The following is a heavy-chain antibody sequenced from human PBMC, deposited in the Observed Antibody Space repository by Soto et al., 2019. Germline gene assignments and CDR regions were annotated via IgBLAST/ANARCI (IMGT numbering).Heavy chain of an antibody. CDR3: AREEIAVAGTLEY. V-gene: IGHV1-3*01. Sequence: VKVSCKASGYTFTSYAMHWVRQAPGQRLEWIGWINAGNGNTKYSQKFQGRVTITRDTSASTAYMELSSLRSEDTAVYYGAREEIAVAGTLEYWGQGTLVTFSS. CDR2: INAGNGNT. D-gene: IGHD6-19*01. CDR1: GYTFTSYA. J-gene: IGHJ4*02.